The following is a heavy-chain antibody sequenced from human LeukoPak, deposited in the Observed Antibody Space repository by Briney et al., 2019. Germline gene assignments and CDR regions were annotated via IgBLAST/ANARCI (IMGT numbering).Heavy chain of an antibody. CDR3: AGGYCGGDCYSFAFDI. V-gene: IGHV3-48*03. CDR2: ISRSGTTI. D-gene: IGHD2-21*01. J-gene: IGHJ3*02. Sequence: PGGSLRLSCAASGFTFRTYEMNWVRQAPGKGLEWVSYISRSGTTIYYVDSVKGRFTISRDNSKNTLYLQMNSLRAEDTAVYYCAGGYCGGDCYSFAFDIWGQGTMVTVSS. CDR1: GFTFRTYE.